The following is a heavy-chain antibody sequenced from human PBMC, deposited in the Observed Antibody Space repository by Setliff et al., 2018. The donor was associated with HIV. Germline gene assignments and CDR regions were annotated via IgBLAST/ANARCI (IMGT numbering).Heavy chain of an antibody. CDR2: IWFDGTKT. CDR3: AKDPRAAVATVCDY. J-gene: IGHJ4*02. V-gene: IGHV3-30*02. CDR1: GFNFSAYG. D-gene: IGHD5-12*01. Sequence: GSLRLSCAASGFNFSAYGMHWVRQVPGKGLQWVAFIWFDGTKTYYADSVKGRFTISRDNSKNTLFLQMNTLRPEDTAVYYCAKDPRAAVATVCDYWGQGTLVTVSS.